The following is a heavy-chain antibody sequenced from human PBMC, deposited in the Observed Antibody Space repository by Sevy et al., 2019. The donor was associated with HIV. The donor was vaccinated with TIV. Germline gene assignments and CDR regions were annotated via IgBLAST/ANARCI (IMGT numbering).Heavy chain of an antibody. CDR3: ATDPLGSPYYYYGMDV. Sequence: ASVKVSCKVSGYTLTELSMHWVRQAPGKGLEWMGGFDPEDGETIYAKKFQGRVTMTEETSTDTAYMELSSLRSEDTAVYYCATDPLGSPYYYYGMDVWGQGTTVTVSS. J-gene: IGHJ6*02. CDR2: FDPEDGET. V-gene: IGHV1-24*01. CDR1: GYTLTELS. D-gene: IGHD7-27*01.